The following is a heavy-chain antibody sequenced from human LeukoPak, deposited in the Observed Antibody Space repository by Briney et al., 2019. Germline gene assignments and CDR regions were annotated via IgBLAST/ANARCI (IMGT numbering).Heavy chain of an antibody. Sequence: PGGSLRLSCAASGFTFSSYAMSWVRQAPGKGLEWVSAISGSGGSTYYADSVKGRFTISRDNSKNTLYLQMNSLRAEDTAVYYCAKDGEYCSSTSCYWDYWGQGTLVTVPS. CDR1: GFTFSSYA. J-gene: IGHJ4*02. V-gene: IGHV3-23*01. CDR3: AKDGEYCSSTSCYWDY. D-gene: IGHD2-2*01. CDR2: ISGSGGST.